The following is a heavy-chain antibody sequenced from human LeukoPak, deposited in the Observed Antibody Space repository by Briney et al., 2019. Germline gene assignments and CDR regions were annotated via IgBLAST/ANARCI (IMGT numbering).Heavy chain of an antibody. Sequence: GASLQISCKGSGSSFTSYWIGWVRQLPGKGLEGMGIINPGDSDTRYSPSFQGQVTISADKTISTAYLQWSSLKASDTAMYYCARKADYYYYMDVWGKGTTVTVSS. V-gene: IGHV5-51*01. CDR3: ARKADYYYYMDV. J-gene: IGHJ6*03. CDR2: INPGDSDT. CDR1: GSSFTSYW.